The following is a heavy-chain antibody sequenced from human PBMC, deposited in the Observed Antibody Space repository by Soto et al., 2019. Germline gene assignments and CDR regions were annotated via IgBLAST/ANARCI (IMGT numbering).Heavy chain of an antibody. V-gene: IGHV3-21*01. Sequence: PGGSLRLSCAASGFTFSTCSMNWVRQAPGKGLEWVSSISGSSRNMYYADSVKGRFTISRDNAKNSLYLQMNSLRAEDTAVYYCLGGTGWLADYWGQGILVTVSS. CDR2: ISGSSRNM. D-gene: IGHD3-9*01. CDR3: LGGTGWLADY. CDR1: GFTFSTCS. J-gene: IGHJ4*02.